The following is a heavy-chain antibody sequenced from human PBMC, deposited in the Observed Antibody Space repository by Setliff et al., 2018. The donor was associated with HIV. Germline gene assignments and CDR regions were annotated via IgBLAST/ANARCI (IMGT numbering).Heavy chain of an antibody. V-gene: IGHV5-10-1*01. Sequence: PGESLKISCKGSGYSFTSYWISWVRQMPGKGLEWMGRIDPSNSNTNYSPSFQGHVTISADKSISTAYLQWSSLKASDTAMYYCASLLWGGWFGGYDAFDIWGQGTMVTVSS. J-gene: IGHJ3*02. D-gene: IGHD3-10*01. CDR2: IDPSNSNT. CDR1: GYSFTSYW. CDR3: ASLLWGGWFGGYDAFDI.